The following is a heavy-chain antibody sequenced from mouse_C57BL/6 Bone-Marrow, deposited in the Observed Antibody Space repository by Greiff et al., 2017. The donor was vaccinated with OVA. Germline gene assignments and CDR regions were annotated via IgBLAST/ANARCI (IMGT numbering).Heavy chain of an antibody. CDR3: ARSGPYYYGSSDWYFDV. Sequence: QVHVKQPGTELVKPGASVKLSCKASGYTFTSYWMHWVKQRPGQGLEWIGNINPSNGGTNYNEKFKSKATLTVDKSSSTAYMQLSSLTSEDSAVYYCARSGPYYYGSSDWYFDVWGTGTTVTVSS. V-gene: IGHV1-53*01. D-gene: IGHD1-1*01. J-gene: IGHJ1*03. CDR2: INPSNGGT. CDR1: GYTFTSYW.